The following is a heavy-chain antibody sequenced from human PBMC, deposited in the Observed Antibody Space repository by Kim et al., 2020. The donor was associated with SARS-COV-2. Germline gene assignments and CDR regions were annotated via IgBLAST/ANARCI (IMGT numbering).Heavy chain of an antibody. CDR1: GFNFDIYS. CDR3: VRSTEGAGGY. J-gene: IGHJ4*02. CDR2: LTSNKKII. D-gene: IGHD1-26*01. Sequence: GGSLRLSCAASGFNFDIYSMNWVRQAPGKGLEWISYLTSNKKIIFHADSVKGRFTISRDNGGNTLYLQMNSLRDDDTAVYYCVRSTEGAGGYWGQGTLVTVSS. V-gene: IGHV3-48*02.